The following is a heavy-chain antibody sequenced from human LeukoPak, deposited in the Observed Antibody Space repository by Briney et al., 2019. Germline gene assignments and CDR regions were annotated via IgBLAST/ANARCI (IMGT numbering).Heavy chain of an antibody. V-gene: IGHV4-39*01. D-gene: IGHD4-17*01. CDR1: GGSMSNIYY. J-gene: IGHJ3*01. Sequence: PSETLSLTCNVSGGSMSNIYYWGWIRQPPGKGLGWIGNIFYSGITYYNPSLRSRVTIAIDTSKSQFSLKLTSVTVADTAVYYCARLRGGDYNDVFDLWGQGTLVTVSS. CDR3: ARLRGGDYNDVFDL. CDR2: IFYSGIT.